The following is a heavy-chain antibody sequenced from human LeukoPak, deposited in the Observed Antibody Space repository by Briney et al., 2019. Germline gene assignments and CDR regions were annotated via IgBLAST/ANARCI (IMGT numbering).Heavy chain of an antibody. D-gene: IGHD1-7*01. CDR3: ARPILSPRELNAFDI. CDR1: GYIFTTYW. V-gene: IGHV5-51*01. Sequence: GESLKISCKGSGYIFTTYWIGWVRQMPGKGLEWMGIIYPGDSDTRYSPSFQGQVTISADKSISTAYLQWSSLKASDTAMYYCARPILSPRELNAFDIWGQGTMVTVSS. CDR2: IYPGDSDT. J-gene: IGHJ3*02.